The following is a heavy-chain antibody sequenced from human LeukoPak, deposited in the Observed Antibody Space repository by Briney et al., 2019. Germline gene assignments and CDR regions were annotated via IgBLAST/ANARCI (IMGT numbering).Heavy chain of an antibody. CDR3: ARDSTSCYAD. CDR2: MNPNSGNT. D-gene: IGHD2-2*01. V-gene: IGHV1-8*03. J-gene: IGHJ4*02. Sequence: ASVKVSCKASGYTLTSYDINWVRQATGQGLEWMGWMNPNSGNTGYAQKFQGRVTITRNTSISTAYMELSSLRSDDTAVYYCARDSTSCYADWGQGTLVTVSS. CDR1: GYTLTSYD.